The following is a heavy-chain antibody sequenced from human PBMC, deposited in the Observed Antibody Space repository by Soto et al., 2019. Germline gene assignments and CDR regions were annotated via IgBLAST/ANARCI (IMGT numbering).Heavy chain of an antibody. CDR2: ISYDGSNK. D-gene: IGHD3-3*01. Sequence: SCKASGFTFSSYAMHWVRQAPGKGLEWVAVISYDGSNKYYADSVKGRFTISRDNSKNTLYLQMNSLRAEDTAVYYCARGTYYDFWSGPDPFDPWGQGTLVTVSS. CDR1: GFTFSSYA. J-gene: IGHJ5*02. CDR3: ARGTYYDFWSGPDPFDP. V-gene: IGHV3-30-3*01.